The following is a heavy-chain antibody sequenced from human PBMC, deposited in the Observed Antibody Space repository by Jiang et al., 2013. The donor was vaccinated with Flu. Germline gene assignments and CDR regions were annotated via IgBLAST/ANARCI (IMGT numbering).Heavy chain of an antibody. CDR2: ISGSGGST. V-gene: IGHV3-23*01. D-gene: IGHD5-12*01. J-gene: IGHJ4*02. CDR3: AKMEGWLRNYWYY. Sequence: EWVSAISGSGGSTYYADSVKGRFTISRDNSKNTLYLQMNSLRAEDTAVYYCAKMEGWLRNYWYYWGQGTLVTVSS.